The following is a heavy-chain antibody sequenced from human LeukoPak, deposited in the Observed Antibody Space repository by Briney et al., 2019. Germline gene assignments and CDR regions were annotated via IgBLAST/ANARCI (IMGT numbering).Heavy chain of an antibody. J-gene: IGHJ4*02. D-gene: IGHD3-10*01. V-gene: IGHV3-23*01. Sequence: GGTLRLSCAASGFTFSSYGMSWVRQAPGRGLEWVSAISGSAARTFYADSVKGRFTISRDNSKNTLSLQMNSLRAEDTAVYYCAKRGPGSPESGKYYFDYWGQGTLVTVSS. CDR3: AKRGPGSPESGKYYFDY. CDR2: ISGSAART. CDR1: GFTFSSYG.